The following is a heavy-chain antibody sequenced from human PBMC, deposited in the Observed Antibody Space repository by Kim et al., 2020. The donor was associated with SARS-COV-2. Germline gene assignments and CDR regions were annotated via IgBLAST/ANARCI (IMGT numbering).Heavy chain of an antibody. CDR3: ARIAAGSSLYYFDY. CDR1: GFTFSDYY. Sequence: GGSLRLSCAASGFTFSDYYMSWIRQAPGKGLEWVSYISSSSSYTNYADSVKGRFTLSRDNAKNSLYLQINSLRAEDTAVYYCARIAAGSSLYYFDYWGQGTLVTVSS. J-gene: IGHJ4*02. V-gene: IGHV3-11*06. D-gene: IGHD6-13*01. CDR2: ISSSSSYT.